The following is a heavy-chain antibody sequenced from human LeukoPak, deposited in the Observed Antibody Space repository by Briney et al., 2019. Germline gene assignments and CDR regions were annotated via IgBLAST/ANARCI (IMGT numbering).Heavy chain of an antibody. D-gene: IGHD2-15*01. V-gene: IGHV1-24*01. CDR2: FDPEHDER. CDR3: ARENRVTTWWYWFDP. J-gene: IGHJ5*02. Sequence: ASVKVSCKVSGYILSDLTMHWVRQAPGKGLEWMSGFDPEHDERIYAQKFQGRVTMTRDTSTSTVYMELSSLRSEDTAVYYCARENRVTTWWYWFDPWGQGTLVTVSS. CDR1: GYILSDLT.